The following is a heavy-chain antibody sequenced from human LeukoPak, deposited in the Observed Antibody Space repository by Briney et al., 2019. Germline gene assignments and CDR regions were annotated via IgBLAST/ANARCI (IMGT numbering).Heavy chain of an antibody. CDR1: GFSFRNYH. CDR3: VRRDVIGGYSYDY. D-gene: IGHD5-18*01. Sequence: GGSLRPSCAASGFSFRNYHMHWVRQPPGKRLEYVSAITSGGESAYYADSVKGRFTVSKDNSKNTLYLEMGSLRAEDMAVYYCVRRDVIGGYSYDYWGQGTLVTVSS. J-gene: IGHJ4*02. CDR2: ITSGGESA. V-gene: IGHV3-64*02.